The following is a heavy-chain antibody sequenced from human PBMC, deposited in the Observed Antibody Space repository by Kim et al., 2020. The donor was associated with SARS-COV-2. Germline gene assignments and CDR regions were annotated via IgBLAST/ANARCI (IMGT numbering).Heavy chain of an antibody. CDR3: ARGLIVVVPAAIALFVGWFDP. D-gene: IGHD2-2*01. V-gene: IGHV4-34*01. CDR2: INHSGST. CDR1: GGSFSGYY. J-gene: IGHJ5*02. Sequence: SETLSLTCAVYGGSFSGYYWSWIRQPPGKGLEWIGEINHSGSTNYNPSLKSRVTISVDTSKNQFSLKLSSVTAADTAVYYCARGLIVVVPAAIALFVGWFDPWGQGTLVTVSS.